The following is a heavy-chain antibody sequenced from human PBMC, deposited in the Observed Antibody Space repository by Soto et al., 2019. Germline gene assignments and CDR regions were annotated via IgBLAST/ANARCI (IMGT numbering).Heavy chain of an antibody. D-gene: IGHD2-15*01. V-gene: IGHV3-48*02. Sequence: GSVRLSCAASGFSFSTYDMDWVRQAPGKAPEWIAHISTTSFTIYYADSVKGRFTISRDNARNSLYLEMKSLRDEDTAVYYCARDRCFDGSCYSASDSWGQGILVTVSS. J-gene: IGHJ5*01. CDR2: ISTTSFTI. CDR3: ARDRCFDGSCYSASDS. CDR1: GFSFSTYD.